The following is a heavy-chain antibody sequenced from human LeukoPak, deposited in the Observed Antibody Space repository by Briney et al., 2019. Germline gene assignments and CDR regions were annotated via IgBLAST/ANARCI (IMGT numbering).Heavy chain of an antibody. Sequence: GGSLRLSCAASGFTFSSYEMNWVRQAPGKGLEWVSYISSSGSTIYYADSVKGRFTISRDNAKNPLYLQMNGLRAEDTAVYYCARDSHYDFWSGPSFDYWGQGTLVTVSS. CDR3: ARDSHYDFWSGPSFDY. D-gene: IGHD3-3*01. J-gene: IGHJ4*02. V-gene: IGHV3-48*03. CDR2: ISSSGSTI. CDR1: GFTFSSYE.